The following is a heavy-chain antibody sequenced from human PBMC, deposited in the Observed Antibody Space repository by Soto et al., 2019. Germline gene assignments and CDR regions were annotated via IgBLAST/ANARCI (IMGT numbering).Heavy chain of an antibody. Sequence: SETLSLTCTVSGGSISSYYWSWIRQPPGKGLEWIGYIYYSGSTNYNPSLKSRVTISVDTSKDQFSLKLSSVTAADTAVYYCARGNPSEDGYNFWIYYYYGMDVWGQGTTVTVSS. D-gene: IGHD3-3*01. J-gene: IGHJ6*02. CDR3: ARGNPSEDGYNFWIYYYYGMDV. CDR1: GGSISSYY. CDR2: IYYSGST. V-gene: IGHV4-59*01.